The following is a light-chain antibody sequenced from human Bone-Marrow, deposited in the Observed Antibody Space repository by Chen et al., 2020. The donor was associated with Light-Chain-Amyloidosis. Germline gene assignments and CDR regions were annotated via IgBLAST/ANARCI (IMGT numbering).Light chain of an antibody. CDR2: GSS. CDR3: EQYGTPPRT. CDR1: QTISSNY. V-gene: IGKV3-20*01. J-gene: IGKJ4*01. Sequence: EIVLTQSPGTLSLSPGEGANLSCRAIQTISSNYLTWYQQKFGQSPRLLIYGSSSRATGIPASITGRGSETDVTVTSKRLEPQDFEMYYCEQYGTPPRTFGGGTKVEIK.